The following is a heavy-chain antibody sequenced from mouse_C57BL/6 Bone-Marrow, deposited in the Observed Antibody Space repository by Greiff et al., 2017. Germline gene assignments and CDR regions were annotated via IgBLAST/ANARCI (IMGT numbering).Heavy chain of an antibody. CDR1: GYTFTDYY. CDR3: ARRTYYDYALDY. CDR2: IYPGSGNT. V-gene: IGHV1-76*01. J-gene: IGHJ2*01. D-gene: IGHD2-4*01. Sequence: VQLQQSGAELVRPGASVKLSCKASGYTFTDYYINWVKQRPGQGLEWIARIYPGSGNTYYNEKFKGKATLTAEKSSSTAYMQLSSLTSEDSAVYFCARRTYYDYALDYWGQGTTLTVSS.